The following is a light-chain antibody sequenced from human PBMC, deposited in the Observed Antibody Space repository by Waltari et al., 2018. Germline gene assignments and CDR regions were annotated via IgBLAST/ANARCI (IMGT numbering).Light chain of an antibody. J-gene: IGLJ3*02. CDR2: VNSDGSH. Sequence: QLLLTQSPSASASLGASVKLTCTLSSGHSSNIIAWLPQKPEKGPRYLMKVNSDGSHSKGDEIPDRFSGSSSGAERYLTFSTVQSEDEADYYCQTGGHGTWVFGGGTKLTVL. V-gene: IGLV4-69*01. CDR3: QTGGHGTWV. CDR1: SGHSSNI.